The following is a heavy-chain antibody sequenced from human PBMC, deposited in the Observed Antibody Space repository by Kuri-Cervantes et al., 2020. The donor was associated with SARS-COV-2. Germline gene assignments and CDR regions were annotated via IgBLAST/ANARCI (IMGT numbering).Heavy chain of an antibody. Sequence: PSVKVSCKASGYTFTSYAMHWVRQAPGQRLEWMGWSNAGNGNTKYSQEFQGRVTITRDKSTSTAYMELSSLRSEDTAVYYCAIQYGDYDNWFDPWGQGTLVTVSS. D-gene: IGHD4-17*01. CDR1: GYTFTSYA. CDR3: AIQYGDYDNWFDP. CDR2: SNAGNGNT. V-gene: IGHV1-3*02. J-gene: IGHJ5*02.